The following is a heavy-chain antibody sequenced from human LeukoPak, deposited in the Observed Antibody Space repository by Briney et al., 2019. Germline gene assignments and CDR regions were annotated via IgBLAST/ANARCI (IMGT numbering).Heavy chain of an antibody. V-gene: IGHV4-59*01. CDR3: AKKTLGRDHAFDI. J-gene: IGHJ3*02. CDR2: VYYTGST. CDR1: GGSISTYY. Sequence: SETLSLTCTVSGGSISTYYWNWIRQPPGKGLEWIGYVYYTGSTNSSPSLRSRLTISLDKSKNQFSLKLDSVTAADTAVYYCAKKTLGRDHAFDIWGQGTMVTVSS. D-gene: IGHD1-26*01.